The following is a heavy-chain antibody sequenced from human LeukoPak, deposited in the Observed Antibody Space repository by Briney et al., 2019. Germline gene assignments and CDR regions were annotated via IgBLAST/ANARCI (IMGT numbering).Heavy chain of an antibody. V-gene: IGHV3-23*01. Sequence: PGGSLRLSCAASGFTFSSYAMSWVRQAPGKGLEWVSAISGSGGSTYYADSVKGRFTISRDNAKNSLYLQMNSLRAEDTALYYCARHFNPSGGYGGWYFNLWGRGTLVTVSS. J-gene: IGHJ2*01. D-gene: IGHD2-15*01. CDR2: ISGSGGST. CDR1: GFTFSSYA. CDR3: ARHFNPSGGYGGWYFNL.